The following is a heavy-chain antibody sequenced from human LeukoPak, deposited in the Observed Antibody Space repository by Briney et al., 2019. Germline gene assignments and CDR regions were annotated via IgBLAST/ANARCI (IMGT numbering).Heavy chain of an antibody. CDR2: IYYSGST. CDR3: ASRLGYCSGGSCWGFDI. J-gene: IGHJ3*02. Sequence: SETLSLTCTVSSGSISSSSYYWGWIRQPPGKGLEWIGSIYYSGSTYYNPSLKGRVTISVDTSKNQFSLKLSSVTAADTAVYYCASRLGYCSGGSCWGFDIWGQGTMVTVSS. V-gene: IGHV4-39*01. CDR1: SGSISSSSYY. D-gene: IGHD2-15*01.